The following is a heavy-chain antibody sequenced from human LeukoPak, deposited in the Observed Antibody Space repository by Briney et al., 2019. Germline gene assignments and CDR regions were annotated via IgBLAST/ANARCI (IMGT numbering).Heavy chain of an antibody. J-gene: IGHJ4*02. CDR2: IYYSGST. V-gene: IGHV4-39*07. D-gene: IGHD5-12*01. CDR1: GGSISSSSYY. Sequence: SETLSLTCTVSGGSISSSSYYWGWIRQPPGKGLEWIGSIYYSGSTYYNPSLKSRVTISVDTSKNQFSLKLSSVTAADTAVYYCARVERGGIVATTPFDYWGQGTLVTVSS. CDR3: ARVERGGIVATTPFDY.